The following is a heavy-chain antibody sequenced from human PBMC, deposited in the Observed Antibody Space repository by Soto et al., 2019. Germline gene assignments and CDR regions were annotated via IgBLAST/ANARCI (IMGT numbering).Heavy chain of an antibody. CDR2: IHYRGQI. CDR1: GGSLSSNDYF. Sequence: QLQLQESGPGLVKPSETLYLTCTISGGSLSSNDYFWGWIRQPPGKGLEWLGTIHYRGQISYSPSLESRVTISVDTSENQFSLMLGSVTAPDTAFYFCARNVNWKYGDDSFDIWGQGTMVTVSS. D-gene: IGHD1-20*01. V-gene: IGHV4-39*01. CDR3: ARNVNWKYGDDSFDI. J-gene: IGHJ3*02.